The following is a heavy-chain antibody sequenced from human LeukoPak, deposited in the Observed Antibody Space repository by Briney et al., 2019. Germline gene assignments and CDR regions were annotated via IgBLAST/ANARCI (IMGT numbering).Heavy chain of an antibody. Sequence: GASVKVSCKASGGTFSSYAISWVRQAPGQGLEWMGRIIPILGIANYAQKLQGRVTMTTDTSTSTAYMELRSLRSDDTAVYYCARDDSNYEYYYYGMDVWGQGTTVTVSS. V-gene: IGHV1-69*04. CDR3: ARDDSNYEYYYYGMDV. D-gene: IGHD4-11*01. J-gene: IGHJ6*02. CDR2: IIPILGIA. CDR1: GGTFSSYA.